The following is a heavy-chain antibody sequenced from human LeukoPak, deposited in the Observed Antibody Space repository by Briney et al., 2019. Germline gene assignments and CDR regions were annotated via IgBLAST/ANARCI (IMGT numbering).Heavy chain of an antibody. CDR2: IYYSGST. CDR1: GGSISSYY. CDR3: ARGLSSWNY. J-gene: IGHJ4*02. D-gene: IGHD6-13*01. V-gene: IGHV4-59*01. Sequence: PSETLSPTCTVSGGSISSYYWSWIRQPPGKGLEWIGYIYYSGSTNYNPSLKSRVTISVDTSKNQFSLKLSSVTAADTAVYYCARGLSSWNYWGQGTLVTVSS.